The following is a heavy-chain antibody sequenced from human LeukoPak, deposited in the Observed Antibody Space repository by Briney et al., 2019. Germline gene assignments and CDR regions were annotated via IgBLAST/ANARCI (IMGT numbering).Heavy chain of an antibody. V-gene: IGHV4-61*02. D-gene: IGHD1-26*01. CDR2: IYTSGST. CDR3: ARVLGATIGY. J-gene: IGHJ4*02. Sequence: PSETLSLTCTVSGGSISSGSYYWSWIRQPAGKGLEWIGRIYTSGSTDYNPSLKSRVTISVDTSKNQFSPKLSSVTAADTAVYYCARVLGATIGYWGQGTLVTVSS. CDR1: GGSISSGSYY.